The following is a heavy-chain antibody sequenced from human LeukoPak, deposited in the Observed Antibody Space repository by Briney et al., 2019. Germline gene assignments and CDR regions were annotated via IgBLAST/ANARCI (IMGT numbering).Heavy chain of an antibody. D-gene: IGHD2-21*01. J-gene: IGHJ4*02. CDR3: ARDLEGHFGGFFFDY. Sequence: PSETLSLTCAVSGGSITSSSYYWGWIRQPPGKGLEWIGTIYYSGSTYYNPSLKSRVTISVHTSKNQISLKLSSVTAADTAVYYCARDLEGHFGGFFFDYWGQGTLVTVSS. CDR1: GGSITSSSYY. CDR2: IYYSGST. V-gene: IGHV4-39*07.